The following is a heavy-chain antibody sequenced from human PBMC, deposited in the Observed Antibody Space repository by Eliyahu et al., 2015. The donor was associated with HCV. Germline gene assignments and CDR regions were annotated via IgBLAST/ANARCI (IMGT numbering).Heavy chain of an antibody. Sequence: QVHLVQSGAEVKKPGASVKVSCKVSGYTLSEIXMHGVRQAPGKGLEWMGGFDPEDGETIYAKKFXGRVTMTEDTSTDTAYMELSSLRSDDTAVYYCATELEQSRGPNYYYYYGMDVWGQGTTVTVSS. J-gene: IGHJ6*02. CDR1: GYTLSEIX. D-gene: IGHD1/OR15-1a*01. CDR2: FDPEDGET. CDR3: ATELEQSRGPNYYYYYGMDV. V-gene: IGHV1-24*01.